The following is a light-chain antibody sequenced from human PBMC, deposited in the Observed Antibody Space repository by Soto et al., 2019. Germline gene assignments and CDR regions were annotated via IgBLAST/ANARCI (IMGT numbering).Light chain of an antibody. J-gene: IGLJ2*01. CDR3: ETWDINLHVV. V-gene: IGLV4-60*02. CDR2: LETSGSY. CDR1: SGHTTYI. Sequence: QSVLTQSSSASASLGSSVKLTCTLSSGHTTYIIAWHQQQPGKAPRYLMKLETSGSYNKGSGVPDRFSGSSSGADRYLTISNLQFEDEADYYCETWDINLHVVFGGGTNLTVL.